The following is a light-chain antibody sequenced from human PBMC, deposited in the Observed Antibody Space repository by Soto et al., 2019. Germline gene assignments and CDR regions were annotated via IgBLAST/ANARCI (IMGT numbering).Light chain of an antibody. J-gene: IGKJ1*01. CDR1: QSVSNY. CDR2: DAS. CDR3: QQNKDWPGT. V-gene: IGKV3-15*01. Sequence: EIVMTQSPATLSVSPGERVTLSCRASQSVSNYLAWYRQKPGQAPRLLIYDASTRATGIPVRFSGSGSGTEFTLTISSLQSEDFGVYYCQQNKDWPGTFGQGIKVEMK.